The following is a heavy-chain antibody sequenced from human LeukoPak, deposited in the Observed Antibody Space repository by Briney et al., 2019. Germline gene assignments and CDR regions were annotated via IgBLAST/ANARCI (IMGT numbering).Heavy chain of an antibody. Sequence: ASVKVSCKASGYTFTSYGISWVRQAPGQGLEWMGWITPYNGNTNYAQKLQGRVTMATDTSTSTAYMELRSLRSDDTAVYYCARHDYSNPVSGSAFDIWGQGTMVTVSS. J-gene: IGHJ3*02. CDR2: ITPYNGNT. CDR1: GYTFTSYG. CDR3: ARHDYSNPVSGSAFDI. V-gene: IGHV1-18*01. D-gene: IGHD4-11*01.